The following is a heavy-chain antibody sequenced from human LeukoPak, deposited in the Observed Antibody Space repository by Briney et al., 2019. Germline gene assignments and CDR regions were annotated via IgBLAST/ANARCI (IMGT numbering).Heavy chain of an antibody. CDR2: ISTSTSSTTTI. Sequence: GGSLRLSCAASGFTFSSYGMNWVRQAPGKGLEWPSYISTSTSSTTTIYYAESVKGRFTVSRDNAKNSLYLQMNSLRDEDTAVYYCARDLSLSYWGQGTLVTVSS. V-gene: IGHV3-48*02. CDR1: GFTFSSYG. J-gene: IGHJ4*02. CDR3: ARDLSLSY.